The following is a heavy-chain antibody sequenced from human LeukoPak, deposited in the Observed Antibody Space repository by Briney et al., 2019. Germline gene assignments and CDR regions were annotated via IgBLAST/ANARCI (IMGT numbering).Heavy chain of an antibody. CDR1: GGSISSSSYY. J-gene: IGHJ5*02. CDR2: IYYSGGT. Sequence: TSETLSLTCTVSGGSISSSSYYWGWIRQPPGKGLEWIGSIYYSGGTYYNPSLKSRVTISVDTSKNQFSLKLSSVTAADTAVYYCARRGRYCSGGSCHNWFDPWGQGTLVTVSS. D-gene: IGHD2-15*01. V-gene: IGHV4-39*01. CDR3: ARRGRYCSGGSCHNWFDP.